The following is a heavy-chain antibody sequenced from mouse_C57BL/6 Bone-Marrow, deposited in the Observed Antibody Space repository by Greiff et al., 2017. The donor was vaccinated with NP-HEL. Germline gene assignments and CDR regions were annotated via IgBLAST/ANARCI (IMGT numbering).Heavy chain of an antibody. Sequence: EVKLMESGGGLVKPGGSLKLSCAASGFTFSSYTMSWVRQTPEKRLEWVATISGGGGNTYYPDSVKGRFTISRDNAKNTLYLQMSSLRSEDTALYYCARRAVVARAMDYWGQGTSVTVSS. J-gene: IGHJ4*01. V-gene: IGHV5-9*01. D-gene: IGHD1-1*01. CDR1: GFTFSSYT. CDR3: ARRAVVARAMDY. CDR2: ISGGGGNT.